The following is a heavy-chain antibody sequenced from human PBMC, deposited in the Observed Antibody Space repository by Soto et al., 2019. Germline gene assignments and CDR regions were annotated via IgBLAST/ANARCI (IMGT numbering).Heavy chain of an antibody. V-gene: IGHV1-3*01. CDR1: GYTFTSYA. CDR3: ARVEGYCSGGSCRKAFDY. J-gene: IGHJ4*02. Sequence: ASVKVSCKASGYTFTSYAMHWVRQAPGQRLEWMGWINAGNGNTKYSQKFQGRVTITRDTSASTAYMELSSLRSEDTAVYYCARVEGYCSGGSCRKAFDYWGQGTLVTSPQ. D-gene: IGHD2-15*01. CDR2: INAGNGNT.